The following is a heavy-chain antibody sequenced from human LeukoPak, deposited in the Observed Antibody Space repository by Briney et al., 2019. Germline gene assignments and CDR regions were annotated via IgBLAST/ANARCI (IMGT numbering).Heavy chain of an antibody. J-gene: IGHJ4*02. V-gene: IGHV1-69*05. CDR3: ATSSGYYYFDY. D-gene: IGHD3-22*01. CDR1: GYTFTSYG. CDR2: IIPIFGTA. Sequence: SVKVSCKASGYTFTSYGISWVRQAPGQGLEWMGGIIPIFGTANYAQKFQGRVTITTDESTSTAYMELSSLRSEDTAVYYCATSSGYYYFDYWGQGTLVTVSS.